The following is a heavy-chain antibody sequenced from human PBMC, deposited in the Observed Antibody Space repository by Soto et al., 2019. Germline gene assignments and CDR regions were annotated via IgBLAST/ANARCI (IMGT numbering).Heavy chain of an antibody. CDR1: GFAFDDYV. V-gene: IGHV3-9*01. CDR3: AKGGSAALIAPSGRDNWFDP. Sequence: PGGSLRLSCAASGFAFDDYVMHWVRQPPGRGLEWVSGITWNGGTIRYVDSVKGRFTISRDNAENFLYLQMNRLRPEDTAVYYCAKGGSAALIAPSGRDNWFDPWGQGTQVTVSS. CDR2: ITWNGGTI. D-gene: IGHD6-13*01. J-gene: IGHJ5*02.